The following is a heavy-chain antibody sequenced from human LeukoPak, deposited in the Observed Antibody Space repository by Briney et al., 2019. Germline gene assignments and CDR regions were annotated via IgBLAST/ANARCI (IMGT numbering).Heavy chain of an antibody. CDR1: GFTVSRNY. V-gene: IGHV3-53*01. Sequence: GGSLRLSCAASGFTVSRNYMSWVRQAPGKGLEWVSGIRSSGDSTYYADSVKGRFTISRDNSKNTLYLQMNSLRAEDTAVYYCARGGIRGVLLPVDFWGQGTLVTVSS. J-gene: IGHJ4*02. CDR3: ARGGIRGVLLPVDF. CDR2: IRSSGDST. D-gene: IGHD3-10*01.